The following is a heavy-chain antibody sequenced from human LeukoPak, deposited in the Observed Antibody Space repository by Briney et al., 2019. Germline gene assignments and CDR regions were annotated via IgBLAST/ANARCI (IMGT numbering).Heavy chain of an antibody. CDR1: GFTFSSYA. Sequence: GGSLRLSCSASGFTFSSYAMHWVRQAPGKGLEYVSAISSNGATTYYADSVKGRFTISRDNSKNTLYFQMSSLRPEDTAVYYCVKIVLVGGYFDSWGQGTLVTVSS. CDR3: VKIVLVGGYFDS. J-gene: IGHJ4*02. CDR2: ISSNGATT. V-gene: IGHV3-64*05. D-gene: IGHD4-23*01.